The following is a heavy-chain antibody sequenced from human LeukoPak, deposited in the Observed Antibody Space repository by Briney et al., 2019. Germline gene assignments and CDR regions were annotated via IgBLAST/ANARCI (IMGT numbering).Heavy chain of an antibody. CDR2: IYYSGST. CDR3: ARSSYGDPFFDY. D-gene: IGHD4-17*01. CDR1: GGSISSYY. Sequence: PSETLSLTCTVSGGSISSYYWSWIRQPPGKELEWIGYIYYSGSTNYNPSLKSRVTISVDTSKNQFSLKLSSVTAADTAVYYCARSSYGDPFFDYWGQGTLVTVSS. V-gene: IGHV4-59*01. J-gene: IGHJ4*02.